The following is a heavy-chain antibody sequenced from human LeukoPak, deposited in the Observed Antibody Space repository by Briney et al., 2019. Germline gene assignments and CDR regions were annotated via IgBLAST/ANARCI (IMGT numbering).Heavy chain of an antibody. Sequence: PGGSLRLSCEASGFTFSSYEMNWVRQAPGKGLEWFSYISSSGSTIYYADSVKGRFTISRDNAKNSLYLQMNSLRAEDTAVYYCAAPMVRGVPYFDYWGQGTLVTVSS. J-gene: IGHJ4*02. V-gene: IGHV3-48*03. CDR3: AAPMVRGVPYFDY. CDR2: ISSSGSTI. D-gene: IGHD3-10*01. CDR1: GFTFSSYE.